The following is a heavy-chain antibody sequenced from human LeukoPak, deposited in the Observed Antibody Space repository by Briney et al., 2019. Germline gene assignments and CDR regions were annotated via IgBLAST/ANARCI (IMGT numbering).Heavy chain of an antibody. CDR1: GGSISSYY. CDR3: ARDGVFPSIAALYYFDY. J-gene: IGHJ4*02. D-gene: IGHD6-6*01. CDR2: IYTSGST. Sequence: KPSETLSLTCTVSGGSISSYYWSWIRQPAGKGLEWIGRIYTSGSTNYNPSLKSRVTMSVDTSKNQFSLKLSSVTAADTAVYYCARDGVFPSIAALYYFDYWGQGTLVTVSS. V-gene: IGHV4-4*07.